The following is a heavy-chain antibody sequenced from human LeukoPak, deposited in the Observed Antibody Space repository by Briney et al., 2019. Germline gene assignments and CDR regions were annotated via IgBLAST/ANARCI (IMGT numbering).Heavy chain of an antibody. CDR2: ISGSGGRT. V-gene: IGHV3-23*01. CDR1: GFTFSCYA. CDR3: AKDSYYAILTGYYRGAFDI. Sequence: GGSLRLSCAASGFTFSCYAMSWVRQAPGKGLEWVSAISGSGGRTYYADTAKGPLTIYRDNSKTRLYLQMNSLRAEDTAVYYCAKDSYYAILTGYYRGAFDIWGQGTMVTVSS. D-gene: IGHD3-9*01. J-gene: IGHJ3*02.